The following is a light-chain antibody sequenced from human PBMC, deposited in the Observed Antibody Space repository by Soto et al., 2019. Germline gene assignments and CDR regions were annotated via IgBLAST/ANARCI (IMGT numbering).Light chain of an antibody. Sequence: DIPMTQSPSTLSASVGDSVTITCRASQSISSWLAWYQQKPGKAPKLLIYKASSLESGVPSRFSGSGSGTEFTLTISGLQPDDFATYYCQQYNSYPNTFGQGTKLEIK. CDR1: QSISSW. J-gene: IGKJ2*01. CDR2: KAS. V-gene: IGKV1-5*03. CDR3: QQYNSYPNT.